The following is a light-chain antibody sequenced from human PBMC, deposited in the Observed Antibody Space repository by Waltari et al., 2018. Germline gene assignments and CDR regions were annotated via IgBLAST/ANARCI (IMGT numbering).Light chain of an antibody. V-gene: IGLV2-8*01. CDR1: SSHIGSYKY. CDR3: SSYAGSNKLI. Sequence: QSALTQPPSASGSPGQTVIISCTGPSSHIGSYKYFSWYQQIPGRAPALIIYEVDRRPPGVPDRFSGSKSGNTASLTVSGLQTEDEGDYYCSSYAGSNKLIFGGVTKLTVL. CDR2: EVD. J-gene: IGLJ2*01.